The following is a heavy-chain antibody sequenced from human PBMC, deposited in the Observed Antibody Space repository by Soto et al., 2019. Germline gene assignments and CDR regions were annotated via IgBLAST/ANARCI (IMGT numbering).Heavy chain of an antibody. CDR3: ARDMSDFWSGLSHMDV. CDR1: GYSFTSYW. CDR2: IYPGDSDT. Sequence: PGESLKISCKGSGYSFTSYWIGWVCQMPGKGLEWMGIIYPGDSDTRYSPSFQGQVTISADKSISTAYLQWSSLKAADTAVYYCARDMSDFWSGLSHMDVWGQGTTVTVSS. J-gene: IGHJ6*02. V-gene: IGHV5-51*01. D-gene: IGHD3-3*01.